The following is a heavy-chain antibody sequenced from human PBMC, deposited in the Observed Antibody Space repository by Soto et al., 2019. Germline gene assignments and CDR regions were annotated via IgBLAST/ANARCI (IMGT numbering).Heavy chain of an antibody. CDR3: SGTSCYVCADAFDI. V-gene: IGHV3-23*01. Sequence: EVQLLESGGGLVQPGGSLRLSCAASGFTFSSYAMSWVRQAPGKGLEWVSAISGSGGSTYYADSVKGRFTISRDNSKNTQYLQMNSLRAEHTAVYYCSGTSCYVCADAFDIWGQGTMVTVSS. D-gene: IGHD2-2*01. CDR1: GFTFSSYA. J-gene: IGHJ3*02. CDR2: ISGSGGST.